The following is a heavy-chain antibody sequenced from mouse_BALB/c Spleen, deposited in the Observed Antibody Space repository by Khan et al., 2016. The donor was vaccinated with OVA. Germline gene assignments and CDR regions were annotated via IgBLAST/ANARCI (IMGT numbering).Heavy chain of an antibody. V-gene: IGHV5-15*02. CDR1: GFTFIDYG. J-gene: IGHJ3*01. CDR2: ISSVAYSI. CDR3: VRGGFAY. Sequence: EMQLVESGGGLVQPGGSRKLSCAVSGFTFIDYGMAWVRQSPGKGPEWIAFISSVAYSIYYAATVTGRFTTPNENAKNHLLLVRSSLRSDDTAMYYCVRGGFAYWGQGTLVTVAA.